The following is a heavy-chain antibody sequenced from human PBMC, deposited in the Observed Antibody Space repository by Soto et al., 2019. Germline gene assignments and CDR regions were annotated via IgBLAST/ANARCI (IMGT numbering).Heavy chain of an antibody. J-gene: IGHJ4*02. CDR1: GETITNDRW. V-gene: IGHV4-4*02. D-gene: IGHD2-21*01. Sequence: SETLSLTCIISGETITNDRWWSWVRQSPGQGLEWIGEIYHSGRAHYNPSLKTRVIISVDKSKNSFSLTLSSVTAADTAVYYCTANGFYSLDYWGQGSLVTVSS. CDR2: IYHSGRA. CDR3: TANGFYSLDY.